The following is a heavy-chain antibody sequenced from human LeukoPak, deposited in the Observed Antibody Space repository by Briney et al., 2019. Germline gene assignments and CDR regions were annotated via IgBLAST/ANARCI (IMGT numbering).Heavy chain of an antibody. CDR3: ARVGEEDVVVPAANYYYYGMDV. J-gene: IGHJ6*02. V-gene: IGHV3-21*01. D-gene: IGHD2-2*01. CDR2: YI. Sequence: YIYYAVSVKARFTISRDNAKNSLYLQMNSLRAEDTAVYYCARVGEEDVVVPAANYYYYGMDVWGQGATVTVSS.